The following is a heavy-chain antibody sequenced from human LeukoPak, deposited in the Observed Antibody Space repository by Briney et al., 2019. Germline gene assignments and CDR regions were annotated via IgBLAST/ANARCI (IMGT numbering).Heavy chain of an antibody. D-gene: IGHD1-26*01. Sequence: GASVKVSCKASGGTFSSYAINWVRQAPGQGLEWMGGIIPIFGTANYAQKFQGRVTITADESTSTAYMELSSLRSEDTAVYYCATEVGRYYFDYWGQGTLVTVSS. V-gene: IGHV1-69*13. CDR2: IIPIFGTA. CDR3: ATEVGRYYFDY. J-gene: IGHJ4*02. CDR1: GGTFSSYA.